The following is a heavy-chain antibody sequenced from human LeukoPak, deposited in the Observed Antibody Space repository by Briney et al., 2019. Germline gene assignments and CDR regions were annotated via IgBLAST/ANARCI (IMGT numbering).Heavy chain of an antibody. CDR3: ARVSIAVAVHFDY. V-gene: IGHV3-74*01. CDR1: GFTFSSYW. Sequence: GGSLRLSCAASGFTFSSYWMHWVRQAPGKGRVWVSRINSDGSSTSYADSVKGRFTISRDNAKNTLYLQMNSLRAEDTAVYYCARVSIAVAVHFDYWGQGTLVTVSS. J-gene: IGHJ4*02. D-gene: IGHD6-19*01. CDR2: INSDGSST.